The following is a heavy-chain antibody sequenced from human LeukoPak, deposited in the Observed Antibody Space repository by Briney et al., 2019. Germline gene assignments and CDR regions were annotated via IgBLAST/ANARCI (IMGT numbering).Heavy chain of an antibody. CDR2: IYPADSAT. J-gene: IGHJ6*01. Sequence: GESLKISCQASGYRFTSYWIAWVRQMPGKGLEWVGIIYPADSATKYSPSFEGQAIISADKSLTTAYLQWTSLKASDTATYYCARRGAPGGGYFYYAVDVWGQGTTVVVSS. V-gene: IGHV5-51*01. CDR1: GYRFTSYW. CDR3: ARRGAPGGGYFYYAVDV. D-gene: IGHD3-16*01.